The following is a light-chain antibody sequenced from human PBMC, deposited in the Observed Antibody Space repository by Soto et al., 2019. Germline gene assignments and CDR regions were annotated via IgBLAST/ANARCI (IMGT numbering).Light chain of an antibody. V-gene: IGKV3-20*01. CDR1: QSVSSSY. Sequence: EIVLTQSPGTLSLSPGERATLSCRASQSVSSSYLVWHQQKPGQAPRLLIYGASTRATGIPARFSGSGSGTELTLTISSLQPDDFATYYCQQYGTYLWTFGQGTKVDIK. CDR3: QQYGTYLWT. CDR2: GAS. J-gene: IGKJ1*01.